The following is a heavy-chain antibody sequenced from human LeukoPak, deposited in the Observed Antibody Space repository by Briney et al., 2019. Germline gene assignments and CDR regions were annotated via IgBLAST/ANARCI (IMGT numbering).Heavy chain of an antibody. D-gene: IGHD4-17*01. CDR2: ISWNSGSI. CDR1: GFTFDDYA. V-gene: IGHV3-9*03. Sequence: GGSLRLSCAVSGFTFDDYAMHWVRQAPGKGLEWVSGISWNSGSIGYADSVKGRFTISRDNAKNSLYLQMNSLRAEDMALYYCAKSKTVTTEFDYWGQGTLVTVSS. J-gene: IGHJ4*02. CDR3: AKSKTVTTEFDY.